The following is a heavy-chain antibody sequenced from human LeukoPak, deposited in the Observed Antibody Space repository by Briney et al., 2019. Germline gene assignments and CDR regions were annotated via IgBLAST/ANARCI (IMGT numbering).Heavy chain of an antibody. CDR3: AREVAAAGYYYYYYMDV. J-gene: IGHJ6*03. V-gene: IGHV1-18*01. CDR2: ISAYNGNT. D-gene: IGHD6-13*01. Sequence: GASVKVSCKASGYTFTNYGISWVRQAPGQGLEWMGWISAYNGNTNYAQKLRGRVTMTTDTSTSTAYMELRSLRSDDTAVYYCAREVAAAGYYYYYYMDVWGKGTTVTVSS. CDR1: GYTFTNYG.